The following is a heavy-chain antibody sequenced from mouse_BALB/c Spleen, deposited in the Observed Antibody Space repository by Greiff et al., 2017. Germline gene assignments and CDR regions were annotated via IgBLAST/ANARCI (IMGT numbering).Heavy chain of an antibody. CDR3: TRSMITTRAMDY. J-gene: IGHJ4*01. D-gene: IGHD2-4*01. V-gene: IGHV6-6*02. CDR2: IRLKSNNYAT. CDR1: GFTFSNYW. Sequence: EVQLQESGGGLVQPGGSMKLSCVASGFTFSNYWMNWVRQSPEKGLEWVAEIRLKSNNYATHYAESVKGRFTISRDDSKSSVYLQMNNLRAEDTGIYYCTRSMITTRAMDYWGQGTSVTVSS.